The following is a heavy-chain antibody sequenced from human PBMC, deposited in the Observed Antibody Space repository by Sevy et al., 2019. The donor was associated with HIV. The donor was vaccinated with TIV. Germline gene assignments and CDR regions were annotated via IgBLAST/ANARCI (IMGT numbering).Heavy chain of an antibody. CDR2: FDPEDGET. Sequence: ASVKVSCKVSGYTLTELSMHWVRQAPGKGLEWMGTFDPEDGETIYAQKFQGRVSMTEDKSTDTANMELNSLRSEDTAVYYCATTRDYYDSSGYPFDYWGQGTLVTVSS. D-gene: IGHD3-22*01. CDR3: ATTRDYYDSSGYPFDY. CDR1: GYTLTELS. V-gene: IGHV1-24*01. J-gene: IGHJ4*02.